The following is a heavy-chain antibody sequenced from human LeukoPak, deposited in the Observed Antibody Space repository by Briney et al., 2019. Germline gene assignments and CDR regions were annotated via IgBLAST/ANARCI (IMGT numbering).Heavy chain of an antibody. CDR1: GGSISSGSYY. D-gene: IGHD6-19*01. CDR3: ARQDSSGWYGSFDY. Sequence: PSETLSLTCTVSGGSISSGSYYWGWIRQPPGKGLEWIGSIHFSGANYYNPSLESRVTISVDTSKNQFSLTLSSLTAADTAVYYCARQDSSGWYGSFDYWGQGILVTVSS. CDR2: IHFSGAN. J-gene: IGHJ4*02. V-gene: IGHV4-39*01.